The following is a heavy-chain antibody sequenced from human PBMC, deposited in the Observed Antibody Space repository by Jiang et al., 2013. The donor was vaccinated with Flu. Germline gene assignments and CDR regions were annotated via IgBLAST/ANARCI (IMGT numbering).Heavy chain of an antibody. J-gene: IGHJ4*02. CDR2: TYYRSKWFN. Sequence: SAAWNWIRQSPSRGLEWLGRTYYRSKWFNDYAVSVKSRITINPDTSRNQFSLQLNSVTPEDTAVYYCARAKAMSGPHCFDQWGQGTLVTVSS. D-gene: IGHD6-19*01. V-gene: IGHV6-1*01. CDR1: SAA. CDR3: ARAKAMSGPHCFDQ.